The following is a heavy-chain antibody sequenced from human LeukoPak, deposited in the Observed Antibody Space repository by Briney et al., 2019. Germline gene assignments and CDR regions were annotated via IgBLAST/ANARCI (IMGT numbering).Heavy chain of an antibody. J-gene: IGHJ1*01. D-gene: IGHD4-17*01. CDR1: GFTFATYA. CDR3: ARDPNGNYVGAFDFQP. CDR2: MTSGGRDI. Sequence: GGSLRLSCAASGFTFATYAMTWVRQAPGQGLQWVSSMTSGGRDIYYADSAKGRFTISRDNYKNTLYLQMNSLRAEDTAVYYCARDPNGNYVGAFDFQPWGQGTLVTVSS. V-gene: IGHV3-23*01.